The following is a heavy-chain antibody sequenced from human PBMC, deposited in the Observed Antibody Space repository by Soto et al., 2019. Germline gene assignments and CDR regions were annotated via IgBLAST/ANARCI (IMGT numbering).Heavy chain of an antibody. Sequence: LSLTCTVSGGSISIYYWSWIRQPPGKGLEWIGYIYYSGSTNYNPSLKSRVTISVDTSKNQFSLKLSSVTAADTAVYYCARDSRVTIFGVAHYYYYGMDVWGQGTTVTVSS. D-gene: IGHD3-3*01. CDR2: IYYSGST. V-gene: IGHV4-59*01. CDR1: GGSISIYY. J-gene: IGHJ6*02. CDR3: ARDSRVTIFGVAHYYYYGMDV.